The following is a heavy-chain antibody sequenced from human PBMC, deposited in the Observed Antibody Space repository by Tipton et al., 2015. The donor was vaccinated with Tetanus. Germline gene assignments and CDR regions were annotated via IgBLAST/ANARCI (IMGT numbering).Heavy chain of an antibody. Sequence: GSLRLSCAASGFTFSSYAMSWVRQAPGKGLEWVSAISGSGGSTYYADSVKGRFTISRDNSKNTLYLQMNSLRAEDTAVYYCAKDLGNLVVAALVDYWGHGTRVSVSS. CDR2: ISGSGGST. V-gene: IGHV3-23*01. CDR1: GFTFSSYA. D-gene: IGHD2-15*01. J-gene: IGHJ4*01. CDR3: AKDLGNLVVAALVDY.